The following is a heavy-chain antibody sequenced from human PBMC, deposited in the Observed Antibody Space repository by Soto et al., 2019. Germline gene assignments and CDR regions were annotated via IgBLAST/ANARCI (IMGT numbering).Heavy chain of an antibody. J-gene: IGHJ6*02. CDR2: ISSNTSTI. CDR3: ARGILAAYPRTGMDF. CDR1: GFTFGSHT. V-gene: IGHV3-48*02. D-gene: IGHD2-15*01. Sequence: EVQLVESGGGLVQPGGSLRLSCAASGFTFGSHTMNWVRQAPGKGLEWVSYISSNTSTIDYADSVKGRFTISRDNAKNYLYMQRHSPRDEDLDVYYCARGILAAYPRTGMDFWGQGTTVTVSS.